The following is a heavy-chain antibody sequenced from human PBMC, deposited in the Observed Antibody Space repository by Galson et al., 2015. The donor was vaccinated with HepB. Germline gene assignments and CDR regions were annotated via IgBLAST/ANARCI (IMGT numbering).Heavy chain of an antibody. V-gene: IGHV1-18*01. CDR1: GYSFTSYG. Sequence: SVQVSGEASGYSFTSYGITWVRQAPGQGLEWMGWISANNADINYAQKVQGSVTLTTDTSTSTAYMELRRLTSDDPAVYYCARGTYCDSWGQGTLVTVSS. CDR3: ARGTYCDS. CDR2: ISANNADI. D-gene: IGHD3-3*01. J-gene: IGHJ5*02.